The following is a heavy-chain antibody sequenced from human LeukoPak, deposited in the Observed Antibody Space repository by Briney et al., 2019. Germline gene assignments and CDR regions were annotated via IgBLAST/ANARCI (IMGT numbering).Heavy chain of an antibody. J-gene: IGHJ6*03. CDR2: IKQDGSEK. D-gene: IGHD3-3*01. CDR3: ARDNGVVHGVYYMDV. V-gene: IGHV3-7*01. Sequence: GGSLRLSCAASGFTFSNYWMTWVRQAPGKGLEWVADIKQDGSEKLFVKSVRGRFTVSRDNAKMSLFLQLNSLRAEDTAVYYCARDNGVVHGVYYMDVWGKGTTVTVS. CDR1: GFTFSNYW.